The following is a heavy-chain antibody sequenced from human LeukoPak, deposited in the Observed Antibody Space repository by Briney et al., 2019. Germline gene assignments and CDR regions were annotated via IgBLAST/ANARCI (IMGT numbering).Heavy chain of an antibody. CDR2: IYHSGST. J-gene: IGHJ4*02. V-gene: IGHV4-38-2*02. CDR1: GYSISSGYY. D-gene: IGHD3-10*01. CDR3: ARDAYYYGSGSYYNN. Sequence: SETLSLTCAVSGYSISSGYYWGWIRQPPGKGLEWIGSIYHSGSTYYNPSPKSRVTISVDTSKNQFSLKLSSVTAADTAVYYSARDAYYYGSGSYYNNWGQGTLVTVSS.